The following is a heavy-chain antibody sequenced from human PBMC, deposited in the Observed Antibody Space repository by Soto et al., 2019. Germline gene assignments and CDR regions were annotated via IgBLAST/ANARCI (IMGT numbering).Heavy chain of an antibody. CDR3: ARDYPYYYDGSGYFPFLH. CDR2: INPNSGGT. J-gene: IGHJ4*02. D-gene: IGHD3-22*01. CDR1: GYTFTGYY. Sequence: ASVKVSCKASGYTFTGYYMHWVRQAPGQGLEWMGWINPNSGGTNYAQEFQGRVTISRDNANSTVFLQMDSLRAEDTGVYYCARDYPYYYDGSGYFPFLHWGQGTLVTVSS. V-gene: IGHV1-2*02.